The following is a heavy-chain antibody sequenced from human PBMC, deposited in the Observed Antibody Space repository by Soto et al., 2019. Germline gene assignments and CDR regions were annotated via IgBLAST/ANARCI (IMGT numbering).Heavy chain of an antibody. CDR2: IIPIFGTA. Sequence: QVQLVQSGAEVKKPGSSVKVSCKASGGTFSSYAISWVRQAPGQGLEWMGGIIPIFGTANYAQKFQGRIKTTADESTSTAYMDPGSMRSEDTAVYYCARNSDGDIVATIWGHPPYFYGMDVWGQGTTVTVSS. CDR1: GGTFSSYA. CDR3: ARNSDGDIVATIWGHPPYFYGMDV. J-gene: IGHJ6*02. V-gene: IGHV1-69*01. D-gene: IGHD5-12*01.